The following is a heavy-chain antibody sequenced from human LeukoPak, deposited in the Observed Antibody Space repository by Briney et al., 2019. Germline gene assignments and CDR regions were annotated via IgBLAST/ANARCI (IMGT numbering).Heavy chain of an antibody. CDR1: GLTVRSNY. CDR2: IYSDGST. Sequence: GGSLRLSCAASGLTVRSNYMSWVRQAPGKGLEWVSVIYSDGSTYYEDSVKGRFTISRDNSKNTLSLQMNSLRAEDTAVYYCAREKGRGVISPYYDYWGQGTLVTVSS. J-gene: IGHJ4*02. D-gene: IGHD3-10*01. V-gene: IGHV3-53*01. CDR3: AREKGRGVISPYYDY.